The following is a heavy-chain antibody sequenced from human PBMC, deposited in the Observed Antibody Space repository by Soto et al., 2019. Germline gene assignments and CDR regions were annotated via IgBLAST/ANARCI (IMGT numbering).Heavy chain of an antibody. CDR2: ISGSGVNT. V-gene: IGHV3-23*01. Sequence: EVQLLESGGGLVQPGESLRLSCTASGFTFHNYAMSWVRQAPGKGLEWVSTISGSGVNTYFADSVKGRFTISRDNSKNTLYLIMNSLRAEDTAVYYCAKDRSYRYYSFDCWGQGTLVTVSS. CDR1: GFTFHNYA. J-gene: IGHJ4*02. D-gene: IGHD3-16*02. CDR3: AKDRSYRYYSFDC.